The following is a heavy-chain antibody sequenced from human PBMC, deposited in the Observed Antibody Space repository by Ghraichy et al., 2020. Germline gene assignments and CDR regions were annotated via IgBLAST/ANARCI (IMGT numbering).Heavy chain of an antibody. D-gene: IGHD2/OR15-2a*01. V-gene: IGHV1-69*13. J-gene: IGHJ4*02. CDR1: GGAFSSYG. Sequence: SVKVSCKASGGAFSSYGVSWVRQAPGQGLEWMGGIIPIFAAPRYAQKFQGRVTMTADESTSTAYMELSSLRSEDKAVYYFARVPGAPFYDASAYYFDSWGQGTLVTVSS. CDR3: ARVPGAPFYDASAYYFDS. CDR2: IIPIFAAP.